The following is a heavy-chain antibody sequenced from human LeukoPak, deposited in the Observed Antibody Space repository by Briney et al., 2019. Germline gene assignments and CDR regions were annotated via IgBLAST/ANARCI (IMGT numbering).Heavy chain of an antibody. D-gene: IGHD1-26*01. CDR1: GGSISTSNYY. J-gene: IGHJ4*02. CDR2: IYYNGAT. CDR3: AREDRVGATMGGDH. V-gene: IGHV4-39*01. Sequence: SETLSLTCTVSGGSISTSNYYWGWIRQPPGKGLEWIGTIYYNGATQYNSSLKSRVTISVDTSKNQFSLRLSSVTAADTAVYYCAREDRVGATMGGDHWGQGTLVTVSS.